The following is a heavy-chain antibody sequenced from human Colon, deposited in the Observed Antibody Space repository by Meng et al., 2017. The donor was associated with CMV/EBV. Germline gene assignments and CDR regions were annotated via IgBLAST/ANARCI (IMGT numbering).Heavy chain of an antibody. J-gene: IGHJ4*02. CDR2: ISADGSAT. CDR3: AKVLISTSWLPKPFDA. V-gene: IGHV3-23*01. Sequence: GGSLRLSCAASGLTFKTCGVTWVRQAPGKGLEWVAQISADGSATYYADSVKGRMTISRDNSIRTVYLEMNGLRADDTAVYFCAKVLISTSWLPKPFDAWGQGTLVTVSS. CDR1: GLTFKTCG. D-gene: IGHD3-3*02.